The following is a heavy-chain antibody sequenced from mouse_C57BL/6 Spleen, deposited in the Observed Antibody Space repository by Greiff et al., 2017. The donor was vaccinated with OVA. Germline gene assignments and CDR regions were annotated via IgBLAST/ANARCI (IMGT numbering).Heavy chain of an antibody. D-gene: IGHD2-13*01. V-gene: IGHV1-52*01. Sequence: QVQLQQSGAELVRPGSSVKLSCKASGYTFTSYWMHWVKQRPIQGLEWIGNIDPSDSETHYNQKFKDKATLTVDKSSSTAYMQLRSLTSEDSAVYYCARASYCGDYEAMDYWGQGTSVTVSS. CDR1: GYTFTSYW. CDR3: ARASYCGDYEAMDY. J-gene: IGHJ4*01. CDR2: IDPSDSET.